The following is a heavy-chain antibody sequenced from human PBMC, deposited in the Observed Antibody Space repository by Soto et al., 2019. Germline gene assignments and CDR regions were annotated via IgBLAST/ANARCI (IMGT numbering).Heavy chain of an antibody. CDR1: GSSISSSNW. CDR3: ARVRGLGFGELTLNYFDY. V-gene: IGHV4-4*02. J-gene: IGHJ4*02. CDR2: IYHSGST. Sequence: SETLSLTCALLGSSISSSNWWSWVCQPPGKGLEWIGEIYHSGSTNYNPSLKSRVTISVDKSKNQFSLKLSSVTAADTAVYYCARVRGLGFGELTLNYFDYWGQGTLVTVS. D-gene: IGHD3-10*01.